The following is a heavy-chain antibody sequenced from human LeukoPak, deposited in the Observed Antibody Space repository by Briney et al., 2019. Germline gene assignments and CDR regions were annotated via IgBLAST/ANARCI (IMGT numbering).Heavy chain of an antibody. CDR3: ARDLMGDTPWGNAFDI. J-gene: IGHJ3*02. CDR1: GFTFSSYW. CDR2: IKQDGSEK. D-gene: IGHD3-16*01. V-gene: IGHV3-7*01. Sequence: GGSLRLSCAASGFTFSSYWMSWVRQAPGKGLEWVANIKQDGSEKYYVDSVKGRFTISRDNAKNSLYLQMNSLRAEDTAMYYCARDLMGDTPWGNAFDIWGQGTMVTVSS.